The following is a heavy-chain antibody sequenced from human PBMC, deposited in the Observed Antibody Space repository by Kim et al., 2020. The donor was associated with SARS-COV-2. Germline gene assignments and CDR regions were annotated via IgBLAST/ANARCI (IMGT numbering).Heavy chain of an antibody. J-gene: IGHJ6*02. CDR3: AKRLASSALDV. V-gene: IGHV3-23*01. D-gene: IGHD6-6*01. CDR2: T. Sequence: TFYADSVKGRFTISRDNSQNMVYRQMNSLRAEDTAIYYCAKRLASSALDVWGQGTTVTVSS.